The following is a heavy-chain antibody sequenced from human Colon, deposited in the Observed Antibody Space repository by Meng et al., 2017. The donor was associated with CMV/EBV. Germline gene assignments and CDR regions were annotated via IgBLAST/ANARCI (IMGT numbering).Heavy chain of an antibody. Sequence: QGQLQQWGAGLLEPSETLSPTCAVYGGSFSGYYWSWIRQPSGKGLEWIGEINHSGSTNYNPSLKSRVTISVDTSKNQFSLKLSSVTAADTAVYYCASILFAAAAGGWGGYWGQGTLVTVSS. CDR2: INHSGST. V-gene: IGHV4-34*01. D-gene: IGHD6-13*01. CDR1: GGSFSGYY. J-gene: IGHJ1*01. CDR3: ASILFAAAAGGWGGY.